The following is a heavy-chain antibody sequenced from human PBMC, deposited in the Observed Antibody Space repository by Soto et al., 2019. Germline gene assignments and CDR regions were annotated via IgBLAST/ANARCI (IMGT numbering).Heavy chain of an antibody. V-gene: IGHV3-23*01. CDR2: ISGGGGST. D-gene: IGHD1-26*01. CDR3: AKVSLGALTFTDYYYYGLDV. CDR1: GFTFSTYG. Sequence: GGSLRLSCAASGFTFSTYGMNWVRQAPGKGLEWVSAISGGGGSTYYADSVKGRVIISRDNSKNTLYLQMNSLRAEDTAVYYCAKVSLGALTFTDYYYYGLDVWGPGTTVTV. J-gene: IGHJ6*02.